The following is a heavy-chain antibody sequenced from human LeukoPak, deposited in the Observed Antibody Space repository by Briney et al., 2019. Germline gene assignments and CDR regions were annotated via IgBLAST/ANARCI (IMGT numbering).Heavy chain of an antibody. CDR3: ARARKENYYDSSGRWFDR. Sequence: PLETLSLTCAVSGGSISSTNWWSCVRQPPGKGREWIGEINHSGSTNYNPSLKSRVTLSVDKSKNQFSLKLTSVTAAETAIYYCARARKENYYDSSGRWFDRWGQGTLVTVSS. D-gene: IGHD3-22*01. CDR1: GGSISSTNW. CDR2: INHSGST. J-gene: IGHJ5*02. V-gene: IGHV4-4*02.